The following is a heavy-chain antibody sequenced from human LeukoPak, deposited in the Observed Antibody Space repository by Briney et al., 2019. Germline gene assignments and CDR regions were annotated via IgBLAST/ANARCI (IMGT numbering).Heavy chain of an antibody. CDR1: GYTFTSYD. CDR3: ARHPSINSGSSYYWYFDL. D-gene: IGHD1-26*01. CDR2: MNPNSGNA. J-gene: IGHJ2*01. Sequence: ASVKVSCKASGYTFTSYDINWVRQATGQGLEWMGWMNPNSGNAGYAQKFQGRVSLTRNTSISTAYMELSSLRSEDTAVYYCARHPSINSGSSYYWYFDLWGRGTLVTVSS. V-gene: IGHV1-8*01.